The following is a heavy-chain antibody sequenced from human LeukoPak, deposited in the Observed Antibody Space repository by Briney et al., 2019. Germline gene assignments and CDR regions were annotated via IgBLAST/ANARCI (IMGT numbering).Heavy chain of an antibody. CDR1: GFTFSTYD. CDR2: ITSAGDR. V-gene: IGHV3-13*01. D-gene: IGHD2-15*01. J-gene: IGHJ6*03. CDR3: ARGYCSGGSCYSYYYYNYMDV. Sequence: GGSLRLSCAASGFTFSTYDMHWVRQATGKGLEWVSTITSAGDRYYPGSVKGRFTISRENAKNSLYLQIDSLRAGDTAVYYCARGYCSGGSCYSYYYYNYMDVWGKGTTVTVSS.